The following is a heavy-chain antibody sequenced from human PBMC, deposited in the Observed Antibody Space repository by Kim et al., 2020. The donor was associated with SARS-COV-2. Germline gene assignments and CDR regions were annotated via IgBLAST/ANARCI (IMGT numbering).Heavy chain of an antibody. CDR2: ISWNSGSI. D-gene: IGHD6-19*01. J-gene: IGHJ4*02. V-gene: IGHV3-9*01. CDR3: AKDPYSSGWYYFDY. Sequence: GGSLRLSCAASGFTFDDYAMHWVRQAPGKGLEWVSGISWNSGSIGYADSVKGRFTISRDNAKNSLYLQMNSLRAEDTALYYCAKDPYSSGWYYFDYWGQG. CDR1: GFTFDDYA.